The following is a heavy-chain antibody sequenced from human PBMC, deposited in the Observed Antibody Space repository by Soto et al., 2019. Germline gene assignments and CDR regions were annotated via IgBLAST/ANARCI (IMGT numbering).Heavy chain of an antibody. J-gene: IGHJ4*03. CDR3: ARDQGYVVY. V-gene: IGHV1-3*04. Sequence: ASVKVSCKASGYTFTSYSIHWVRQAPGQGLEWIGWINTDNGDAKYSQKFQGRVTVTRDTSATTAYMEVSSLRSEDTAVYYCARDQGYVVYWGLGNLVPASS. CDR1: GYTFTSYS. CDR2: INTDNGDA.